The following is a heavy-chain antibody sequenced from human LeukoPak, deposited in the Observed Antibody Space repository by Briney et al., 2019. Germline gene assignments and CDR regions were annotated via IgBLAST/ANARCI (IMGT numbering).Heavy chain of an antibody. J-gene: IGHJ3*02. CDR1: GGPISIGGYY. V-gene: IGHV4-61*02. Sequence: SQTLSLTCTVSGGPISIGGYYWSWIRQPAGKGLEWIGRIYSDGSSNCSPSLKSRVTISIDTSKNQFSLTLSSVTAADTAVYYCARVIRRDPYNYDGFDIWGQGTMVTVSS. CDR3: ARVIRRDPYNYDGFDI. D-gene: IGHD5-24*01. CDR2: IYSDGSS.